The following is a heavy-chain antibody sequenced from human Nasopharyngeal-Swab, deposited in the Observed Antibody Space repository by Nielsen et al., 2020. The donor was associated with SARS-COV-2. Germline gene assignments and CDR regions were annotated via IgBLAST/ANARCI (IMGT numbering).Heavy chain of an antibody. D-gene: IGHD4-11*01. V-gene: IGHV4-38-2*02. CDR1: GYSISSGYY. Sequence: SETLSLTCTVSGYSISSGYYWGWIRQPPGKGLEWIGSIYHSGSTYYNPSLKSRVTISVDTSKNQFSLKLSSATAADTAVYYCARDNHDYNWGQGTLVTVSS. J-gene: IGHJ4*02. CDR2: IYHSGST. CDR3: ARDNHDYN.